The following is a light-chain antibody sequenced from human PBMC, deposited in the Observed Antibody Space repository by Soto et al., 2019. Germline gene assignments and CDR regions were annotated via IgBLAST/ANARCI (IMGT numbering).Light chain of an antibody. J-gene: IGLJ1*01. V-gene: IGLV2-11*01. CDR2: DVS. Sequence: QPVLTQPRSVSGSPGQSVTISCTGTSSDVGGYNYLSWYQQHPGKAPKLMIHDVSQRPSGVPDRFSGSKSGNTAYLTISGLQAEDEADYYCSSYAGISNYVFGTGTKLTVL. CDR3: SSYAGISNYV. CDR1: SSDVGGYNY.